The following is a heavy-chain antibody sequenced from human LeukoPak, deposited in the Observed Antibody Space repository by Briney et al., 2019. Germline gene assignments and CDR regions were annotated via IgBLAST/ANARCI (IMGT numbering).Heavy chain of an antibody. D-gene: IGHD1-7*01. CDR3: ARVSVHEMELGPHYYYYYMDV. CDR1: GGTFSSYA. CDR2: IIPIFGTA. Sequence: ASVTVSCKASGGTFSSYAISWVRQAPGQGLEWMGGIIPIFGTANYAQKFQGRVTITTDESTSTAYMELSSLRSEDTAVYYCARVSVHEMELGPHYYYYYMDVWGKGTTVTVSS. V-gene: IGHV1-69*05. J-gene: IGHJ6*03.